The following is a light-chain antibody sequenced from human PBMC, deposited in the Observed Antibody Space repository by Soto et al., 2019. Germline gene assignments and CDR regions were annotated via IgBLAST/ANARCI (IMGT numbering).Light chain of an antibody. J-gene: IGLJ1*01. CDR2: EVT. Sequence: QAVVTQPPSASGFPGQSVTISCTGTSSDVGYYDYVSWYQQHPGKAPKLVIYEVTKRPSGVPDRVSASKSGNTASLTVSGLRAEDEADYYCSSYTSDSSYVFGSGTKLTVL. V-gene: IGLV2-8*01. CDR1: SSDVGYYDY. CDR3: SSYTSDSSYV.